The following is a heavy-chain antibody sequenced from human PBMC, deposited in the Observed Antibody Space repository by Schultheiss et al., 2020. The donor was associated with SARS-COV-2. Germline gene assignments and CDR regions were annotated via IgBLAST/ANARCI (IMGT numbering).Heavy chain of an antibody. V-gene: IGHV4-59*10. CDR1: GGSFSGYY. D-gene: IGHD6-13*01. J-gene: IGHJ3*02. CDR2: IYTSGST. Sequence: SETLSLTCAVYGGSFSGYYWSWIRQPPGKGLEWIGRIYTSGSTNYNPSLKSRVTMSVDTSKNQFSLKLSSVTAADTAVYYCARIAMDSWAADGTDDAFDIWGQGTMVTVSS. CDR3: ARIAMDSWAADGTDDAFDI.